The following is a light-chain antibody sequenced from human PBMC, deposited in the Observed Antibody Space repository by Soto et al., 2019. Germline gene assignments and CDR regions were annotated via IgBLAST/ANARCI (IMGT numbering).Light chain of an antibody. Sequence: EIVMTQSPATLSVSPGDGATLSCRASQSVSSTLAWYQQKPGQAPRLLIFGASTRATGIPARFSGSGSGAEFSLTISALQSEDFAIYYCQQYSNWPLTFGGGTKVGIK. J-gene: IGKJ4*01. CDR3: QQYSNWPLT. CDR2: GAS. CDR1: QSVSST. V-gene: IGKV3-15*01.